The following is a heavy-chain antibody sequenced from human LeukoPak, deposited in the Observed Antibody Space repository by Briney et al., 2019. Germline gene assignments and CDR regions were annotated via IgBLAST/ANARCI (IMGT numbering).Heavy chain of an antibody. CDR3: ASHTTGSYY. CDR1: GGSISSYY. CDR2: IYYSGST. D-gene: IGHD1-1*01. Sequence: KPSETLSLTCTVSGGSISSYYWSWIRQPPGKGLEWIGYIYYSGSTNYNPSLKSRVTISVDTSKNQFSLKLSSVTAADTAVYYCASHTTGSYYWGQGTLVTVSS. J-gene: IGHJ4*02. V-gene: IGHV4-59*08.